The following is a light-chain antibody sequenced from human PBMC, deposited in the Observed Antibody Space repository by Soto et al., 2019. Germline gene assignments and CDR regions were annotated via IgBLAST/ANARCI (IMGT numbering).Light chain of an antibody. Sequence: DIQMTQSPSTLSASVGDRVTINFRASQSISSWLAWYQQKPGKAPKLLIYKASSLESGVPSRFSGSGSGTEFTLTISSLQPDDFATYYCQQYNSYLITFGQGTRLEI. J-gene: IGKJ5*01. CDR1: QSISSW. CDR2: KAS. V-gene: IGKV1-5*03. CDR3: QQYNSYLIT.